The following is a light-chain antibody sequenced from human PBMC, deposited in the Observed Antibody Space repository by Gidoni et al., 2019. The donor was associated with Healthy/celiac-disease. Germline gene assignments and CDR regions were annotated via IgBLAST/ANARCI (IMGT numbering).Light chain of an antibody. CDR1: QSVSSSY. CDR2: GAS. J-gene: IGKJ3*01. V-gene: IGKV3-20*01. Sequence: EIVLTQSPGTLSLSQGERATLSCRASQSVSSSYLAWYQQNPGQAPRLLIYGASSRATGIPDRFSGGRSGTDFTLTISRLEPEDVAVYYCQQYGSSPGFTFGPGTKVDIK. CDR3: QQYGSSPGFT.